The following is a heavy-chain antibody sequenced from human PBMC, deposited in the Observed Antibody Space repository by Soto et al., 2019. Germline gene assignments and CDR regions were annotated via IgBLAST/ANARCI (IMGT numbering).Heavy chain of an antibody. D-gene: IGHD6-6*01. V-gene: IGHV4-59*01. Sequence: SETLSLTCTVSGGSISSYYLSWIRQPPGKGLEWIGYIYYSGSTNYNPSLKSRVTISVDTSKNQFSLKLSSVTAADTAVYYCARLEAALYYFDYWGQGTLVTVSS. CDR1: GGSISSYY. CDR3: ARLEAALYYFDY. CDR2: IYYSGST. J-gene: IGHJ4*02.